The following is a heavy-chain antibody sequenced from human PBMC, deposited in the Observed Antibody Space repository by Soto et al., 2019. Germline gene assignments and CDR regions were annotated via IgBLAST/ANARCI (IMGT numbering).Heavy chain of an antibody. CDR1: GGTFSSYT. Sequence: ASVKVSCKASGGTFSSYTISWVRQAPGQGLEWMGRIIPILGIANYAQKFQGRVTITADKSTSTAYMELSSLRSEDTAVYYCARKTESSSGLASIDYWGQGTLVTVSS. J-gene: IGHJ4*02. V-gene: IGHV1-69*02. D-gene: IGHD6-6*01. CDR2: IIPILGIA. CDR3: ARKTESSSGLASIDY.